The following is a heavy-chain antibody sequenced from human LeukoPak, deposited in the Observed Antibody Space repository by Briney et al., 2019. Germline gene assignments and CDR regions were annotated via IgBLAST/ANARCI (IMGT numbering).Heavy chain of an antibody. V-gene: IGHV3-21*01. CDR3: ARDHQEYCSGGSCTYFDY. Sequence: GRSLRLSCAASGFTFSSYEMNWVRQAPGKGLEWVSSISSSSSYIYYTDSVKGRFTISRDNAKNSLYLQMNSLRAEDTAVYYCARDHQEYCSGGSCTYFDYWGQGTLVTVSS. CDR1: GFTFSSYE. D-gene: IGHD2-15*01. CDR2: ISSSSSYI. J-gene: IGHJ4*02.